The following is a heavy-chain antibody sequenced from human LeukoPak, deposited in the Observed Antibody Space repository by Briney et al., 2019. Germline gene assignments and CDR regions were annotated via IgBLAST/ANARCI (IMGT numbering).Heavy chain of an antibody. Sequence: PSETLSLTCTVSGGSISSYYWSWIRQPPGKGLEWIGYIYYSGSTNYNPSLKSRVTISVDTSKNQFSLKLSSVTAADTAVYYCARVKLWFGEFPFDYWGQGTLVTVSS. D-gene: IGHD3-10*01. J-gene: IGHJ4*02. CDR3: ARVKLWFGEFPFDY. CDR1: GGSISSYY. CDR2: IYYSGST. V-gene: IGHV4-59*12.